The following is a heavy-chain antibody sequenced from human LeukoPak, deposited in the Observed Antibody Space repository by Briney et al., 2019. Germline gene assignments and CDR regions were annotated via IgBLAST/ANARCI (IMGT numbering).Heavy chain of an antibody. J-gene: IGHJ4*02. Sequence: GGSLRLSCAASGFTFSSYEMTWVRQAPGKGLEWISYISSSGSAIYYADSVKGRFTISRDNAKNSLYLQMNRLRAEDTAVYYCARDYNFDYWGQGTLVTASS. CDR1: GFTFSSYE. V-gene: IGHV3-48*03. CDR3: ARDYNFDY. CDR2: ISSSGSAI.